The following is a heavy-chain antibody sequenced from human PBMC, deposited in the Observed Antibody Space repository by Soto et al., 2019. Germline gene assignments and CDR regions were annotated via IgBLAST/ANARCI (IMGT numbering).Heavy chain of an antibody. CDR3: ARGGHCSGGSCYPNWFDP. Sequence: SETLSLTCAVYGGSFSGYYWSWIRQPPGKGLEWIGEINHSGSTNYNPSLKSRVTISVDTSKNQFSLKLSSVTAADTAVYYCARGGHCSGGSCYPNWFDPWGQGTLVTVS. V-gene: IGHV4-34*01. D-gene: IGHD2-15*01. CDR2: INHSGST. J-gene: IGHJ5*02. CDR1: GGSFSGYY.